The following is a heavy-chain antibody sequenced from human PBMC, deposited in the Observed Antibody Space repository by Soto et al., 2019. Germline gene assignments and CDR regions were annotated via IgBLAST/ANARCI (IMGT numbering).Heavy chain of an antibody. Sequence: ESGGGVVQPGRSLRLSCAASGFTFSSYGMHWVRQAPGKGLEWVALIWYDGSNKYYADSVKGRFTISRDNSKNTLYLQMNSLRAEDTAVYYCARAYYDSSGYYYALDYWGQGTLVTVSS. CDR2: IWYDGSNK. J-gene: IGHJ4*02. V-gene: IGHV3-33*01. CDR3: ARAYYDSSGYYYALDY. CDR1: GFTFSSYG. D-gene: IGHD3-22*01.